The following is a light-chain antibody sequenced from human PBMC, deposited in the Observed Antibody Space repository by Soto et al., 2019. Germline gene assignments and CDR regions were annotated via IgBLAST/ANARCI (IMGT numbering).Light chain of an antibody. CDR1: QGISSC. V-gene: IGKV1-5*03. CDR3: QYYNSSSKP. CDR2: KAA. J-gene: IGKJ1*01. Sequence: ILMSQSPASPSASPGGRVTITCRASQGISSCLSWYKQEPGKEPKLLIYKAAGLEGGVPSRFSGSGAGTEFTLPISSRLQADYVAYYCRQYYNSSSKPFGQGTKVAI.